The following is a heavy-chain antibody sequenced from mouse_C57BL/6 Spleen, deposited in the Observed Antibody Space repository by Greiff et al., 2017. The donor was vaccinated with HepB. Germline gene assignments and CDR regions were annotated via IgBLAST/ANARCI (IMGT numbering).Heavy chain of an antibody. Sequence: QVQLQQPGAELVKPGASVKMSCKASGYTFTSYWITWVKQRPGQGLEWIGDIYPGSGSTNYNEKFKSKATLTVDTSSSTAYMQLSSLTSEDAAVYYCSRRGLFITTRDYAMGDWGQGTSVTVSS. D-gene: IGHD1-1*01. J-gene: IGHJ4*01. V-gene: IGHV1-55*01. CDR3: SRRGLFITTRDYAMGD. CDR1: GYTFTSYW. CDR2: IYPGSGST.